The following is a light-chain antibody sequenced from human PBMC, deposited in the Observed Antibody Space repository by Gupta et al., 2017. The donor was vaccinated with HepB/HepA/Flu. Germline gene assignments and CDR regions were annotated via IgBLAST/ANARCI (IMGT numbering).Light chain of an antibody. CDR2: DVS. V-gene: IGLV2-14*01. Sequence: QSALTQPASVSGSPGQSLTTSCTGTSSDVGGYNYVSWYQQHPGKAPKLMIYDVSNRPSGVSNRFSGSKSGNTASLTISGLQAEDEADYYCSSYTSSSTPRVFGGGTKLTVL. J-gene: IGLJ2*01. CDR3: SSYTSSSTPRV. CDR1: SSDVGGYNY.